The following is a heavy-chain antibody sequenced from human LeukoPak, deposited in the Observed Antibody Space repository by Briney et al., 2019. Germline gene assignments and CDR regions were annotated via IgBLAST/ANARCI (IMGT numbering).Heavy chain of an antibody. Sequence: SETLSLTCTVSGGSISSSSYYWGWIRQPPGKWLEWIGSIYYSRSTYYNPSLKSRVTISVDTSKNQFSLKLSSVTAADTAVYYCASGHYGDYVVWFDPWGQGTLVTVSS. CDR1: GGSISSSSYY. D-gene: IGHD4-17*01. V-gene: IGHV4-39*01. CDR2: IYYSRST. J-gene: IGHJ5*02. CDR3: ASGHYGDYVVWFDP.